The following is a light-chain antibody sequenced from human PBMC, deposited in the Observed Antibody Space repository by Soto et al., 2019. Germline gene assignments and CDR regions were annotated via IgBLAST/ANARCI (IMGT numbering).Light chain of an antibody. V-gene: IGKV3-11*01. J-gene: IGKJ1*01. CDR2: DAS. CDR1: QSVSSY. CDR3: QQRRYWPVT. Sequence: EIVLTQSPAILSMSPGERATLSCRASQSVSSYFAWYQQKPGQAPRLLIYDASNRATGVPARFSGSGSGTDFTLTIRMLEPEDFAVYYCQQRRYWPVTFGPGTKVEIK.